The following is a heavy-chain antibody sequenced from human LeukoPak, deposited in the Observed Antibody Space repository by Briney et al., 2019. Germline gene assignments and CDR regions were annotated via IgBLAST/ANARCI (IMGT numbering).Heavy chain of an antibody. CDR3: ARDRNTAMAFNAFDI. D-gene: IGHD5-18*01. V-gene: IGHV3-23*01. CDR1: GFTFSSYG. CDR2: ISGSGGST. Sequence: LTGGSLRLSCAASGFTFSSYGMSWVRQAPGKGLEWVSAISGSGGSTYYADSVKGRFTISRDNSKNTLYLQMNSLRAEDTAVYYCARDRNTAMAFNAFDIWGQGTMVTVSS. J-gene: IGHJ3*02.